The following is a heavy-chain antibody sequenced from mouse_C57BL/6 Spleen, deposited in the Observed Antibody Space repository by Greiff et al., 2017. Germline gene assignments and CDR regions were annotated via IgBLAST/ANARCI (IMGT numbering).Heavy chain of an antibody. CDR1: GFSLTSYG. J-gene: IGHJ3*01. V-gene: IGHV2-6*01. CDR2: IWGVGST. D-gene: IGHD2-5*01. CDR3: ASTAYYSNYVPFAY. Sequence: VHLVESGPGLVAPSQSLSITCTVSGFSLTSYGVDWVRQSPGKGLEWLGVIWGVGSTNYNSALKSRLSISKDNSKSQVFLKMNSLQTDDTAMYYCASTAYYSNYVPFAYWGQGTLVTVSA.